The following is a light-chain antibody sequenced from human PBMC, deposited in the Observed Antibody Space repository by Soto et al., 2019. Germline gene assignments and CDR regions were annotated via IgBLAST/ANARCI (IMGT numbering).Light chain of an antibody. J-gene: IGKJ1*01. CDR1: QSVYSN. CDR3: QQFNNWPRT. V-gene: IGKV3-15*01. Sequence: EIGLTQSPGTLSLSPGERATLSCRASQSVYSNLAWYQQKPGPAPRLLIYGASTRATGIPARFSGSGSGTEFTLTISSLQSEDFAVYFCQQFNNWPRTFGQGTKVDI. CDR2: GAS.